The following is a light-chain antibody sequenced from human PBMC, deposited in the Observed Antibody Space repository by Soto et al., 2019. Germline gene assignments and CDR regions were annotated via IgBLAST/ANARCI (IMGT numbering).Light chain of an antibody. Sequence: EIVLTQSPATLSLSPGERATLSCRASQTISNKLGWYQQKPGQAPRLLISDAFKRAAGIPGRFSGSGSGTDFMLTISSLEPEDFAVYYCQQRSSAWTFGQGTKVEMK. J-gene: IGKJ1*01. CDR1: QTISNK. CDR2: DAF. V-gene: IGKV3-11*01. CDR3: QQRSSAWT.